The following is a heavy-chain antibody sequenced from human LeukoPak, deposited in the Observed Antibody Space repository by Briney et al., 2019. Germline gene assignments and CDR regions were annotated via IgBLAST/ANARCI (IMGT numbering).Heavy chain of an antibody. J-gene: IGHJ4*02. Sequence: QTGGSLRLSCAASGFTFSSYAMSWVRQAPGKGLEWVSAISGSGGSTYYADSVKGRFTISRDNAKNSLYLQMNSLRAEDTAVYYCARFFIWFGELFHIPFDYWGLGTLVTVSS. V-gene: IGHV3-23*01. D-gene: IGHD3-10*01. CDR2: ISGSGGST. CDR1: GFTFSSYA. CDR3: ARFFIWFGELFHIPFDY.